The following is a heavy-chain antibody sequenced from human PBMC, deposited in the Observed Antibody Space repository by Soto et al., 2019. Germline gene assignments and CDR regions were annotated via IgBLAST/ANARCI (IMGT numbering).Heavy chain of an antibody. CDR3: ATTYYYGAGSYYLYYYYGMDV. D-gene: IGHD3-10*01. V-gene: IGHV1-69*13. Sequence: SVKVSCKASGGTFSSYAISWVRQAPGQGLEWMGGIIPIFGTANYAQKFQGRVTITADESTSTAYMELSSLRSEDTAVYYCATTYYYGAGSYYLYYYYGMDVWGQGTTVTVSS. CDR2: IIPIFGTA. CDR1: GGTFSSYA. J-gene: IGHJ6*02.